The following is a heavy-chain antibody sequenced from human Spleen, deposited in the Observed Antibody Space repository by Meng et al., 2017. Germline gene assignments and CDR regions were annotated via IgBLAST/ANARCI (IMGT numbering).Heavy chain of an antibody. CDR1: GFTFSDHH. V-gene: IGHV3-11*01. D-gene: IGHD3-16*01. J-gene: IGHJ4*02. CDR3: ASGGHYFGS. Sequence: QGLLVDSGGDLVKPGVSLRLSCAASGFTFSDHHMSWLRQAPGKGLEWLSYISNSGSSIYYSDSVKGRFTISRDNAKNSLYLQMNSLRAEDTAVYYCASGGHYFGSWGQGSLVTVSS. CDR2: ISNSGSSI.